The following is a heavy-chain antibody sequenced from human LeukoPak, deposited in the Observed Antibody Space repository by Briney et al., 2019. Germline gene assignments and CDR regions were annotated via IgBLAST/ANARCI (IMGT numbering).Heavy chain of an antibody. V-gene: IGHV4-39*07. CDR2: IYYSGST. Sequence: KPSETLSLTCTVSGGSISSSSYYWGWIRQPPGKGLEWIGSIYYSGSTYYNPSLKSRVTISVDTSKNQFSLKLSSVTAADTAVYYCARGEDQQLWLRWSFDYWGQGTLVTVSS. J-gene: IGHJ4*02. CDR1: GGSISSSSYY. D-gene: IGHD5-18*01. CDR3: ARGEDQQLWLRWSFDY.